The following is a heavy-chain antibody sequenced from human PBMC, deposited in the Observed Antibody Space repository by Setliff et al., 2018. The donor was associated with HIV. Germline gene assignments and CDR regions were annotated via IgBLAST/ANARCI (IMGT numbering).Heavy chain of an antibody. J-gene: IGHJ4*02. CDR3: ARDFTYDYDSSGPG. Sequence: ASVKVSCKTSGYTFTGYYIHWVRQVPGQGLEWMGRINPDTGGTDYAQKFQGRVTMTGDTSISTAYMELSRLRSDDTAVYYCARDFTYDYDSSGPGWGQGTLVTVSS. CDR1: GYTFTGYY. D-gene: IGHD3-22*01. CDR2: INPDTGGT. V-gene: IGHV1-2*06.